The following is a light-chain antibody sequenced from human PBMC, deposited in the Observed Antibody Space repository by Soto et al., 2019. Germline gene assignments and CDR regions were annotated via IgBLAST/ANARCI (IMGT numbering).Light chain of an antibody. Sequence: EIVLTQSPATLSLSPGERATLSCRASQSVSTHLAWYQQRPGQPPRLLIYDASSRATGIPARFSGSGSGTDFTLTISSLETEDFAVYYCQQRSNWPLVTFGPGTRVDV. V-gene: IGKV3-11*01. J-gene: IGKJ3*01. CDR1: QSVSTH. CDR2: DAS. CDR3: QQRSNWPLVT.